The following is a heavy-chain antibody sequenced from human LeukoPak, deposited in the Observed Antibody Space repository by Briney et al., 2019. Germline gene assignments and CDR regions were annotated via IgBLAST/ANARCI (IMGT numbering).Heavy chain of an antibody. CDR1: GGSISSGGYY. J-gene: IGHJ6*02. CDR2: IYYSGST. Sequence: SQTQSLTCTVSGGSISSGGYYWSWIRQHPGKGLEWIGYIYYSGSTYYNPSLKSRVTISVDTSKNQFSLKLSSVTAADTAVYYCARARRYSNYYYYYGMDVWGQGTTVTVSS. V-gene: IGHV4-31*03. D-gene: IGHD4-11*01. CDR3: ARARRYSNYYYYYGMDV.